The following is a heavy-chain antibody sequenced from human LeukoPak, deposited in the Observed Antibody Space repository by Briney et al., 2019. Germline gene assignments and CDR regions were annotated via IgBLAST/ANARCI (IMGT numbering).Heavy chain of an antibody. D-gene: IGHD3-10*01. V-gene: IGHV1-2*02. CDR3: ARGLAQNMVRGVPMYYFDY. CDR1: GYTFTGYY. Sequence: ASVKVSCKASGYTFTGYYMHWVRQAPGQGLEWMGWINPNSGGTNYAQKFQGRVTMTRDTSKNQFSLKLSSVTAADTAVYYCARGLAQNMVRGVPMYYFDYWGQGTLVTVSS. J-gene: IGHJ4*02. CDR2: INPNSGGT.